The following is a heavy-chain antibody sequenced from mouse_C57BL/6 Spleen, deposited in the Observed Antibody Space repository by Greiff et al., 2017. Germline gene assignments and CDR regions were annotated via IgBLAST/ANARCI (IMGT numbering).Heavy chain of an antibody. CDR2: IYPGDGDT. CDR1: GYAFSSSW. D-gene: IGHD2-3*01. V-gene: IGHV1-82*01. J-gene: IGHJ2*01. Sequence: QVQLQQSGPELVKPGASVKISCKASGYAFSSSWMNWVKQRPGKGLEWIGRIYPGDGDTNYNGKFKGKATLTADKSSSTAYMQLSSLTSEDSAVYFCARGGGDGFDYWGQGTTLTVSS. CDR3: ARGGGDGFDY.